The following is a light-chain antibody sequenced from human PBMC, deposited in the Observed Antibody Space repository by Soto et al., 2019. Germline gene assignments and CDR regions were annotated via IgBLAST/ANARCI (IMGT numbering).Light chain of an antibody. CDR3: QSYDSSNVV. Sequence: NFMLTQPHSVSESPGQTVTISCTRSSGSIASNYVQWYQQRPGSAPTTVIYEDNQRPPGVPDRFSGSTDSSSNSATLTISGLKTEDEADYYCQSYDSSNVVFGGGTQLTVL. CDR2: EDN. J-gene: IGLJ2*01. CDR1: SGSIASNY. V-gene: IGLV6-57*04.